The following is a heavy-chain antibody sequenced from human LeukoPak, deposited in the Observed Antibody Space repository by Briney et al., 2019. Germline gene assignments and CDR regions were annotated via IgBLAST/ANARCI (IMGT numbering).Heavy chain of an antibody. CDR1: GFTFSSYA. CDR2: ISYDGSNK. J-gene: IGHJ3*02. Sequence: GRSLRLSCAASGFTFSSYAIHWVRQAPGKGLEWVAVISYDGSNKYYADSVKGRFTISRDNSKNTRYLQMNSLRAEDTAVYYCARAGDYGDYRGIEAFDIWGQGTMVTVSS. V-gene: IGHV3-30*04. D-gene: IGHD4-17*01. CDR3: ARAGDYGDYRGIEAFDI.